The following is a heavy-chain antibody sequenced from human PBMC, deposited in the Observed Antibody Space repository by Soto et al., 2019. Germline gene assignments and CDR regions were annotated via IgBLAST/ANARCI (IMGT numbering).Heavy chain of an antibody. V-gene: IGHV3-33*01. CDR2: IWNDGSNK. J-gene: IGHJ5*02. CDR3: ARDFESGDDP. D-gene: IGHD3-3*01. CDR1: GFTFSTYG. Sequence: QVQLVESGGGVVQSGRSLRLSCAASGFTFSTYGMHWVRQAPGKGLEWVAVIWNDGSNKYYGDSVKGRFTISRDDSKSTVYLEMNSLRVEDTAVYYCARDFESGDDPWGQGTLVIVSS.